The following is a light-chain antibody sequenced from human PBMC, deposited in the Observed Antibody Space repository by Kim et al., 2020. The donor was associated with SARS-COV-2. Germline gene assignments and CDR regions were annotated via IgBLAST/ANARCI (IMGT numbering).Light chain of an antibody. V-gene: IGLV3-19*01. Sequence: ALGQTARIKGQGASLRSDYASWYQQKPGQAPVLVIYGKNNRPSGIPDRFSGSSSGNTASLTITGAQAEDEADYYCNSRDSSGNHWVFGGGTQLTVL. J-gene: IGLJ3*02. CDR2: GKN. CDR3: NSRDSSGNHWV. CDR1: SLRSDY.